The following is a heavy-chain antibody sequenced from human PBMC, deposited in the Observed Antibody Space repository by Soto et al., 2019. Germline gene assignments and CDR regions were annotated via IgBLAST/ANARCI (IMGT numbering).Heavy chain of an antibody. CDR1: GFTFSSYG. CDR3: AKNAGWFKP. Sequence: GGSLRLSCAACGFTFSSYGMTWVRQAPGKGLEWVSTIRGRGEITYYADSVKGRFTISRDNSMNTVYLRMNSLRADHPPLYYCAKNAGWFKPWGQGALVTVSS. V-gene: IGHV3-23*01. J-gene: IGHJ5*02. CDR2: IRGRGEIT.